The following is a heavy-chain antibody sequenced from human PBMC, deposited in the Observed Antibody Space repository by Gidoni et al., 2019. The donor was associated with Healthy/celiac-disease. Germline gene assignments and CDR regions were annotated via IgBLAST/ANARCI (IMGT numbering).Heavy chain of an antibody. Sequence: QVQLVESGGGVVQPGRYLGLSCAASGFTFSSYGMHCGRQAPGKGLEWVAVIWYDGSNKYYADSVKGRFTISRDNSKNTLYLQMNSLRAEDTAVYYCARDPQPKAARIDYWGQGTLVTVSS. CDR2: IWYDGSNK. CDR3: ARDPQPKAARIDY. J-gene: IGHJ4*02. V-gene: IGHV3-33*01. CDR1: GFTFSSYG.